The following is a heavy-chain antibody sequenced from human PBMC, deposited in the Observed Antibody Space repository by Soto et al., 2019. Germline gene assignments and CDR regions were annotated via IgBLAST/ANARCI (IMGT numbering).Heavy chain of an antibody. V-gene: IGHV3-73*02. D-gene: IGHD3-22*01. J-gene: IGHJ4*02. Sequence: EVQLVESGGGLVQPGGSLKLSCAASGFTFSGSAMHWVRQASGKGLEWVGRIRSKANSYATAYAASVKGRFTISRDDSKNTAYLQMNSLKTEDTAVYYCTRLKEGVSSGCYFRYWGQGTLVTVSS. CDR1: GFTFSGSA. CDR2: IRSKANSYAT. CDR3: TRLKEGVSSGCYFRY.